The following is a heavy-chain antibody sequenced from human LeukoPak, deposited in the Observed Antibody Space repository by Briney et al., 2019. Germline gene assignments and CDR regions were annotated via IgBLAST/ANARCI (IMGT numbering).Heavy chain of an antibody. CDR1: GGTFSSYA. D-gene: IGHD2-21*01. CDR2: IIPILGIA. CDR3: ARLGARDGRDAFDI. Sequence: RASVKVSCKASGGTFSSYAISWVRQAPGQGLEWMGRIIPILGIANYAQKFQGRVTITADKSTSTAYMELSSLRSEDTAVYYCARLGARDGRDAFDIWGQGTMVTVSS. V-gene: IGHV1-69*04. J-gene: IGHJ3*02.